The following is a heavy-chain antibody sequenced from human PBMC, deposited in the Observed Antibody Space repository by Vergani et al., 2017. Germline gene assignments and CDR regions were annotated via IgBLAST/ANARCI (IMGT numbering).Heavy chain of an antibody. Sequence: QLQLQESGPGLVKPSETLSLTCTVSGGSISSSSYYWGWIRQPPGKGLEWIGSIYYSGSTYYNPSLKSRVTISVDTSKNQFSLKLSSVTAADTAVYYCASQWLRSGSFDYWGQGTLVTVSS. CDR3: ASQWLRSGSFDY. CDR2: IYYSGST. V-gene: IGHV4-39*07. J-gene: IGHJ4*02. CDR1: GGSISSSSYY. D-gene: IGHD6-19*01.